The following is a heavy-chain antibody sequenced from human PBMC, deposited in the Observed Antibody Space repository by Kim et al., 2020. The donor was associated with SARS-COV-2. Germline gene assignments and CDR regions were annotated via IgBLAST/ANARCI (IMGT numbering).Heavy chain of an antibody. CDR3: ATLRQYSSSWYEYYYYGMDV. D-gene: IGHD6-13*01. CDR2: FDPEDGET. Sequence: ASVKVSCKVSGYTLTELSMHWVRQAPGKGLEWMGGFDPEDGETIYAQKFQGRVTMTEDTSTDTAYMELSSLRSEDTAVYYCATLRQYSSSWYEYYYYGMDVSGQGTTVTVSS. J-gene: IGHJ6*02. CDR1: GYTLTELS. V-gene: IGHV1-24*01.